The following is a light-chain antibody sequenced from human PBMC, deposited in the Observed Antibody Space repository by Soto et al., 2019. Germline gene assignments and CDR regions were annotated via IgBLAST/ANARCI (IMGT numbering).Light chain of an antibody. CDR3: CSYAGSRIWV. V-gene: IGLV2-23*02. Sequence: QSALTQPASVSGSPGQSITISCTGTSSDVGGYNYVSWYQQHPGKAPKLMIYEVSNRPSGVSNRFSGSNSGNTASLTISGLQAEDEADYYCCSYAGSRIWVFGGGTKVTVL. J-gene: IGLJ3*02. CDR2: EVS. CDR1: SSDVGGYNY.